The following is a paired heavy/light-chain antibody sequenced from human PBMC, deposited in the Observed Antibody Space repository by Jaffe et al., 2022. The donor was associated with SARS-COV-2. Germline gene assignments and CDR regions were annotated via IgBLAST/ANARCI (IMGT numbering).Light chain of an antibody. CDR3: MQALQTPRI. V-gene: IGKV2-28*01. CDR2: LGS. Sequence: DIVMTQSPLSLPVTPGEPASISCRSSQSLLHSNGYNYLNWYLQKPGQSPQLLIYLGSNRASGVPDRFSGSGSGTDFTLKISRVEAEDVGVYYCMQALQTPRIFGGGTKVEIK. J-gene: IGKJ4*01. CDR1: QSLLHSNGYNY.
Heavy chain of an antibody. J-gene: IGHJ4*02. CDR3: ARDEGCSSTSCYAAGDY. CDR1: GFTFSSYW. CDR2: IKKDGGED. D-gene: IGHD2-2*01. V-gene: IGHV3-7*01. Sequence: EVQLVESGGGLVQPGGSLRLSCAASGFTFSSYWMSWVRQAPGKGLEWVAKIKKDGGEDYYLDSVKGRFTISRDNAKNSLYLQMNSLRAEDTAVYYCARDEGCSSTSCYAAGDYWGQGTLVTVSS.